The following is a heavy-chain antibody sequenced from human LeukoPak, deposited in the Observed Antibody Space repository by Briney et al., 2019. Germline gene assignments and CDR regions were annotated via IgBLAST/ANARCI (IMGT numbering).Heavy chain of an antibody. J-gene: IGHJ4*02. CDR2: IYHSGST. CDR3: ARTGSETYYFDS. D-gene: IGHD3-10*01. Sequence: PSETLSLTSTVSAGSFSSYYWNWIRQPPEKGLEWIGYIYHSGSTNYNPSLKSRVTISVDTSKNQFSLKLSSVTAADTAVYYCARTGSETYYFDSWGQGTLVTVSS. CDR1: AGSFSSYY. V-gene: IGHV4-59*01.